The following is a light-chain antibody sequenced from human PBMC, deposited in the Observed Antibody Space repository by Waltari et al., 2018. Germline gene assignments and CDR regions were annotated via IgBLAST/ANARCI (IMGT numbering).Light chain of an antibody. Sequence: ELVIKQSSVTLYVSPGERATLSCRASQSVSGNIAWYQQKPGQAPRLLIYGTSTRATGIPARFSGSGSGTEFTLTISSLQSEDFAVYYCQQYNNWPRTFGQGTKLEIK. CDR3: QQYNNWPRT. CDR2: GTS. CDR1: QSVSGN. V-gene: IGKV3-15*01. J-gene: IGKJ2*01.